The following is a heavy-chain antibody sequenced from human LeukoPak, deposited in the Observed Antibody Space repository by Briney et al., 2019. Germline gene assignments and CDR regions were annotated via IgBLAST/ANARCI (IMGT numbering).Heavy chain of an antibody. D-gene: IGHD1-26*01. V-gene: IGHV4-59*01. CDR3: ARARGSSVDY. Sequence: SETLSLTCTVSGGSISSYYWSWIRPPPGKGLEWIGYIYYSGSTNYNPSLKSRVTISVDTSKNQFSLKLSSVTAADTAVYYCARARGSSVDYWGQGTLVTVSS. CDR2: IYYSGST. CDR1: GGSISSYY. J-gene: IGHJ4*02.